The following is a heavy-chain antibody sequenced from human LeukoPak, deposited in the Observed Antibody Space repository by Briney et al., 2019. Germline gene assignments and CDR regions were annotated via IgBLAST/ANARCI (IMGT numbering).Heavy chain of an antibody. J-gene: IGHJ4*02. D-gene: IGHD2-2*02. V-gene: IGHV1-18*01. CDR3: ARDSSYTNYFDY. Sequence: ASVKVSCKASGYTFTSYGISWVRQAPGQGLELMGWISAYNGNTNYEQKPQGRVTMTTDTSTSTDYMELRSLRSDDTAGYYCARDSSYTNYFDYWGQGTLVTVSS. CDR1: GYTFTSYG. CDR2: ISAYNGNT.